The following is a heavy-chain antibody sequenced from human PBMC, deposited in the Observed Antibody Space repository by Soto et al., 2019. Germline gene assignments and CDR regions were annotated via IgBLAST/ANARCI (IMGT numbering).Heavy chain of an antibody. CDR2: INHSGST. D-gene: IGHD2-15*01. Sequence: SETLSLTCAVYGGSFSGYYWSWIRQPPGKGLEWIGEINHSGSTNYNPSLKSRVTISVDTSKNQFSLKLSSVTAADTAVYSCGRGRIQRYCSGGSSYLAAGDMDVWGQGTTVTVSS. J-gene: IGHJ6*02. CDR3: GRGRIQRYCSGGSSYLAAGDMDV. CDR1: GGSFSGYY. V-gene: IGHV4-34*01.